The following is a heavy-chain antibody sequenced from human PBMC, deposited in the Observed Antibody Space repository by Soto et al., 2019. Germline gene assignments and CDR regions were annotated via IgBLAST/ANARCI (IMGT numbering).Heavy chain of an antibody. Sequence: LGESLKISCKGSGYSFTSYWIGWVRQMPGKGLEWMGIIYPGDSDTRYSPSFQGQVTISADKSISTAYLQWSSLKASDTAMYYCARLLSGHDYYYYYFGMDVWGQGTTATVSS. CDR2: IYPGDSDT. V-gene: IGHV5-51*01. J-gene: IGHJ6*02. CDR3: ARLLSGHDYYYYYFGMDV. D-gene: IGHD5-12*01. CDR1: GYSFTSYW.